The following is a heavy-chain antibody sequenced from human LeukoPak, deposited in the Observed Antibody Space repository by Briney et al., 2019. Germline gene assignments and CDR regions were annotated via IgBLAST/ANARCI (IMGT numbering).Heavy chain of an antibody. D-gene: IGHD4-17*01. CDR1: GGSISSGRHY. J-gene: IGHJ5*02. Sequence: SETLSLTCTFSGGSISSGRHYWSWIRQPAGKGLEYLGRVYASGSTNYNPSLKSRVTISVDTSKNQFSLRLSSVTAADTAIYYCTRAGGYGDYINWFDPWGQGTLVTVSS. V-gene: IGHV4-61*02. CDR2: VYASGST. CDR3: TRAGGYGDYINWFDP.